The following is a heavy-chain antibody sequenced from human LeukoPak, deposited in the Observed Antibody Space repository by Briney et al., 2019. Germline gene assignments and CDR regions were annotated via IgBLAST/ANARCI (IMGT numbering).Heavy chain of an antibody. J-gene: IGHJ4*02. CDR2: IIPIFGTA. CDR1: GGTFSSYA. V-gene: IGHV1-69*06. D-gene: IGHD2-2*01. Sequence: SVKVSCKASGGTFSSYAISWVRQAPGQGLEWMGGIIPIFGTANYAQKFQGRVTITADKSTSTAYMELSSLRSEDTAVYYCARDDCSSTSCYVGFSDYWGQGTLVTVSS. CDR3: ARDDCSSTSCYVGFSDY.